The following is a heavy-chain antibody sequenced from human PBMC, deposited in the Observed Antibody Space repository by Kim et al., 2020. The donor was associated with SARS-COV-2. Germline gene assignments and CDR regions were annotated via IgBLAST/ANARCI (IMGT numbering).Heavy chain of an antibody. Sequence: GGSLRLSCAASGFTFSSYAMHWVRQAPGKGLEWVAVISYDGSNKYYADPVKGRFTISRDNSKNTLYLQMNSLRAEDTAVYYCARGTENYWGQGTLVTVSS. CDR3: ARGTENY. V-gene: IGHV3-30-3*01. CDR2: ISYDGSNK. J-gene: IGHJ4*02. CDR1: GFTFSSYA.